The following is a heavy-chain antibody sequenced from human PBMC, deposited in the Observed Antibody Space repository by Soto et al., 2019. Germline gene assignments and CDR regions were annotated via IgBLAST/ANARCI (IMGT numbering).Heavy chain of an antibody. J-gene: IGHJ4*02. Sequence: GGSLSLSCAASGFTFSSYSMNWVRQAPGKGLEWVSSISSSSSYIYYADSVKGRFTISRDNAKNSLYLQMNSLRAEDTAVYYCARSNNWNDVSPVGYWGQGTRVTVSS. CDR3: ARSNNWNDVSPVGY. CDR2: ISSSSSYI. D-gene: IGHD1-20*01. CDR1: GFTFSSYS. V-gene: IGHV3-21*01.